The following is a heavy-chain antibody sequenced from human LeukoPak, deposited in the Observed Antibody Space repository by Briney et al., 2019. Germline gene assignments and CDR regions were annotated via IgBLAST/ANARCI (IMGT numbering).Heavy chain of an antibody. V-gene: IGHV1-2*02. J-gene: IGHJ5*02. Sequence: ASVKVSCKASGYTFTGYYMHWVRQAPGQGLEWMGWINPNSGGTNYAQKFQGRVTMTRDTSISTAYMELSRLRSDDTAVYYCAREGQLLFPLTTNWFDPWGQGTLVTVSS. CDR2: INPNSGGT. D-gene: IGHD2-2*01. CDR1: GYTFTGYY. CDR3: AREGQLLFPLTTNWFDP.